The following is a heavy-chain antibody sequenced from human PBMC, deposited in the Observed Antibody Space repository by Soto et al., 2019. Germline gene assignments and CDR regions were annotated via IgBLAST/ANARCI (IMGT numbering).Heavy chain of an antibody. CDR2: ISGSSSTI. CDR1: GFTFSSYS. V-gene: IGHV3-48*02. D-gene: IGHD2-15*01. Sequence: PGGSLRLSCAASGFTFSSYSMNWVRQAPGKXLEWVSYISGSSSTIYYADSVKGRFTISRDNAKNSLYLQMNSLRDEDTAVYYCARRGLGYCSGGSCSASIPYYYYGMDVWGQGTTVTVSS. J-gene: IGHJ6*02. CDR3: ARRGLGYCSGGSCSASIPYYYYGMDV.